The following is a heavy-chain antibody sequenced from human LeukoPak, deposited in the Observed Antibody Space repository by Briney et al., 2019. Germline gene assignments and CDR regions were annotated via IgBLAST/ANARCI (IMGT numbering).Heavy chain of an antibody. J-gene: IGHJ5*02. V-gene: IGHV4-59*12. CDR2: IYYSGST. D-gene: IGHD1-1*01. Sequence: SETLSLTCTASGGSISSYYWSWIRQPPGKGLEWIGYIYYSGSTNYNPSLKSRVTISGDTSNNQFSLKLSSVTAADTAIYYCATLAGTTYHWGQGTLVTVSS. CDR3: ATLAGTTYH. CDR1: GGSISSYY.